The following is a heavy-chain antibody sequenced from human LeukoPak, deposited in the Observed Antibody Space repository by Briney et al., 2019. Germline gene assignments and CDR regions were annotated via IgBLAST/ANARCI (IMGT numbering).Heavy chain of an antibody. CDR3: ARHDYGGNPPLFDY. CDR1: GGSISSSSYY. J-gene: IGHJ4*02. Sequence: PSETLSLTCTVSGGSISSSSYYWGWIRQPPGKGLEWIGSIYYSGSTYYNPSLKSRVTISVDTSKSQFSLKLTSVTAADTAVYYCARHDYGGNPPLFDYWGQGTLVTVSS. CDR2: IYYSGST. D-gene: IGHD4-23*01. V-gene: IGHV4-39*01.